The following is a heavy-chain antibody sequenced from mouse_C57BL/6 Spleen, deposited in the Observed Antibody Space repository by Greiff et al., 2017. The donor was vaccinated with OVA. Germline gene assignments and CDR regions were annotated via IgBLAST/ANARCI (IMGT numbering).Heavy chain of an antibody. CDR2: IWSGGST. Sequence: VQLVESGPGLVQPSQSLSITCTVSGFSLTSYGVHWVRQSPGKGLEWLGVIWSGGSTDYNAAFISRLSISKDNSKSQVFFKMNSLQADDTAIYYCARKGYYDYDVGYYAMDYWGQGTSVTVSS. CDR1: GFSLTSYG. J-gene: IGHJ4*01. D-gene: IGHD2-4*01. CDR3: ARKGYYDYDVGYYAMDY. V-gene: IGHV2-2*01.